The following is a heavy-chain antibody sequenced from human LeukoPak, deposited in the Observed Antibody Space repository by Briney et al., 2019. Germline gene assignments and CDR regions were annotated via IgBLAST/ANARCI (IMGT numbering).Heavy chain of an antibody. J-gene: IGHJ4*02. Sequence: GGSLRLSCAASGFTFSSYAMSWVRQAPGKGLEWVSTIPGNGGFTYSADSVKGRFTISRDNCKNTLYLQMNSLRAEDTAVYYCAKGGSSWHYFDYWGQGTLVTVSS. V-gene: IGHV3-23*01. D-gene: IGHD6-13*01. CDR1: GFTFSSYA. CDR3: AKGGSSWHYFDY. CDR2: IPGNGGFT.